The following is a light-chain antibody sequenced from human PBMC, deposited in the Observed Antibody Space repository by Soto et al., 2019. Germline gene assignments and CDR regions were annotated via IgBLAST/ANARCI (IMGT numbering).Light chain of an antibody. V-gene: IGKV1-9*01. CDR1: QGISSY. CDR2: AAS. J-gene: IGKJ5*01. CDR3: QQLNSYPQIT. Sequence: DIQLTQYPSFLSASVGDRFTITCLASQGISSYLAWYQQKPGKAPKLLIYAASTLQSGVPSRFSGSGSGTEFTLTISSLQPEDFATYYCQQLNSYPQITVGPGTRLEIK.